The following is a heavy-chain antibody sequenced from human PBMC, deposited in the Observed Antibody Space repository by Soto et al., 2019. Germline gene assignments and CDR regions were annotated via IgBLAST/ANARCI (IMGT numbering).Heavy chain of an antibody. CDR1: GYTFTRYT. CDR3: ARGIATGQLDP. D-gene: IGHD2-15*01. Sequence: ASVKVSFKASGYTFTRYTMNWLRRAPGQRLEWMGWINPDNGNTKSSQKFQDRVIITRDTSASTAYMDLSSLRSEDTAVYYCARGIATGQLDPWGQGTLVTVSS. J-gene: IGHJ5*02. CDR2: INPDNGNT. V-gene: IGHV1-3*01.